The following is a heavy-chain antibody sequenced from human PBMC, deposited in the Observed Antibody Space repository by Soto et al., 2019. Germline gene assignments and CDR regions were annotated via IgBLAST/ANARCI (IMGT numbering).Heavy chain of an antibody. V-gene: IGHV3-11*06. D-gene: IGHD3-10*01. CDR1: GFTFSDYY. CDR3: ASSFGAYYYGMDV. CDR2: ISSSSSYT. Sequence: QVQLVESGGGLVKPGGSLRLSCAASGFTFSDYYMSWIRQAPGKGLEWVSYISSSSSYTNYADSVKGRFTISRDNAKNSLYLQMNSLRAEDTAVYYCASSFGAYYYGMDVWGQGTTVTVSS. J-gene: IGHJ6*02.